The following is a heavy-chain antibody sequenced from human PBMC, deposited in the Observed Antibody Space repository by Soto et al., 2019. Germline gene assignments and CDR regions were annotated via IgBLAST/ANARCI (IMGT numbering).Heavy chain of an antibody. CDR2: VSDDGGNK. CDR1: GFAFSNYA. D-gene: IGHD4-17*01. CDR3: ARGSYGDYVDY. V-gene: IGHV3-30-3*01. Sequence: QVQLVESGRGVVQPGRSLRLSCAASGFAFSNYALHWVRQAPGKGLEWVAVVSDDGGNKYYADSVKGRFTISRDNSKNTLYLQVYSLRVEDTAVYYCARGSYGDYVDYWGQGILVIVSS. J-gene: IGHJ4*02.